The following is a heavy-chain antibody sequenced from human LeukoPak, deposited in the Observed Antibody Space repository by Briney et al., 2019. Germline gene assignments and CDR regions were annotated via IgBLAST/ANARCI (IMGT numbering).Heavy chain of an antibody. CDR2: IIPIFGTA. CDR3: ALRGEYAGGDTACFDY. J-gene: IGHJ4*02. CDR1: GYTFTGYY. V-gene: IGHV1-69*06. Sequence: SVKVSCKASGYTFTGYYMHRVRQAPGQGLEWMGGIIPIFGTANYAQKFQGRVTITADKSTSTAYMELSSLRTEDTAVYYCALRGEYAGGDTACFDYWGQGTLVTVSS. D-gene: IGHD2-21*02.